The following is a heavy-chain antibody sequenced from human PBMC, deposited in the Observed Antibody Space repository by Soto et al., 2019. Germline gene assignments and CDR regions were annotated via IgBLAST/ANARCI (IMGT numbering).Heavy chain of an antibody. V-gene: IGHV1-69*13. Sequence: SVKVSCKASGGTLSQYVISWVRQAPGQGLEWMGGIIPIFGTANYEQKCQGRVTITADESTSTAYMELSSLRSEDTAVYYCARDAEYYGSGSYYVYWGQGTLVTVSS. CDR2: IIPIFGTA. CDR3: ARDAEYYGSGSYYVY. D-gene: IGHD3-10*01. J-gene: IGHJ4*02. CDR1: GGTLSQYV.